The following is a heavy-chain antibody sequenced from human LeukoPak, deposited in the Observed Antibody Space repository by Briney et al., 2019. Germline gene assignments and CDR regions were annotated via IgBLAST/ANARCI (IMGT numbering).Heavy chain of an antibody. D-gene: IGHD6-19*01. CDR1: GGSVSSSNYY. CDR3: ARHSPGWTGVDY. V-gene: IGHV4-39*07. CDR2: IYYSGTT. Sequence: SETLSLTCTVSGGSVSSSNYYWGWIRQPPGKGLEWIGSIYYSGTTYYNPSLKSRVSTSLDKSKNQFSVTVTSVTAADTAVYYSARHSPGWTGVDYWGQGTLVTVSS. J-gene: IGHJ4*02.